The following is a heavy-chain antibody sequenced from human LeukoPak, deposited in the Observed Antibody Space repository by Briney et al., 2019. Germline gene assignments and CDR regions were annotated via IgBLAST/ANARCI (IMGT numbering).Heavy chain of an antibody. V-gene: IGHV1-2*02. J-gene: IGHJ4*02. CDR2: INPNSGGT. D-gene: IGHD6-19*01. Sequence: AASVKVSCKASGYTFSDYYMYWVRQAPGQGLEWMGWINPNSGGTKYAQKFEGRVTMTRDTSIRTAYMELSRLRSDDTAVYYCARPGYSTGWYLGYFDSWGQGTLVTVAS. CDR1: GYTFSDYY. CDR3: ARPGYSTGWYLGYFDS.